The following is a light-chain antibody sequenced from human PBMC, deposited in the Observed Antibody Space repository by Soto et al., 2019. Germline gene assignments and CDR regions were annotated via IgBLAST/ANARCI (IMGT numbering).Light chain of an antibody. Sequence: DIQMTQSALNMCQSXGDRVTITXXASQSISSWLAWYQQKPGKAPKLLIYDASSLESGVLSRFSGSGSGTEFTLTISSLQPDDFATYYCQQYNSYSWTFGQGTKVDIK. J-gene: IGKJ1*01. CDR2: DAS. CDR1: QSISSW. V-gene: IGKV1-5*01. CDR3: QQYNSYSWT.